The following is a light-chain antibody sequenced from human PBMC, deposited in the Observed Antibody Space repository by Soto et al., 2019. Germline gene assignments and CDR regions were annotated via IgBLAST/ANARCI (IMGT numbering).Light chain of an antibody. Sequence: QSVLTQPPSVSGAPGQRVTISCTGSSSNIGAGYDVHWYQQLPGTAPKLLIYGNSNRPSGVPDRFSGSKSGTSASLAITGLQVEDETDYYCQSYDSSLSDSVFGTGIKLTVL. V-gene: IGLV1-40*01. CDR3: QSYDSSLSDSV. CDR1: SSNIGAGYD. J-gene: IGLJ1*01. CDR2: GNS.